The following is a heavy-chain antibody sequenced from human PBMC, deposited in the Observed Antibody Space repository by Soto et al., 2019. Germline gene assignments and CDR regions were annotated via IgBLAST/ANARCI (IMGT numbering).Heavy chain of an antibody. Sequence: SETLSLTCTVSGGSISSGGYYWSWIRQHPGKGLEWIGYIYYSGSTYYNPSLKSRVTISVDTSKNQFSLKLSSVTAADTAVYYCARDHERNYDTSYYYYYGMDVWGQGTTVTVSS. CDR2: IYYSGST. V-gene: IGHV4-31*03. CDR3: ARDHERNYDTSYYYYYGMDV. D-gene: IGHD4-4*01. J-gene: IGHJ6*02. CDR1: GGSISSGGYY.